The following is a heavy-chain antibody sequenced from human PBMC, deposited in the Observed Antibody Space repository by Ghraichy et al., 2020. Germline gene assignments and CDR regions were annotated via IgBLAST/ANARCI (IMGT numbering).Heavy chain of an antibody. J-gene: IGHJ4*02. Sequence: GGSLRLSCAASGFTFSYYSMTWVRLAPGKGLEWVSSITSSSSIYYAGSVKGRFTISRDDAKNSLYLQMDSLRAEDTAIYYCARIDYYNSNGYYNYWGQGTLVTVSS. CDR1: GFTFSYYS. D-gene: IGHD3-22*01. V-gene: IGHV3-69-1*01. CDR2: ITSSSSI. CDR3: ARIDYYNSNGYYNY.